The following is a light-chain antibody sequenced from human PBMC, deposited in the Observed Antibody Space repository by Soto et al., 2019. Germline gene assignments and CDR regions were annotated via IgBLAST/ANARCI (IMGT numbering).Light chain of an antibody. Sequence: DIEMTQSPSTLSASVGDRVTITCRASQSISVWLAWYQQKAGEAPNLLIYKASRLESGVPSRFSGSGSETEFTLTISGLQPGDSATYYCQQYNSYSTPFGHGTMV. J-gene: IGKJ1*01. CDR3: QQYNSYSTP. CDR2: KAS. V-gene: IGKV1-5*03. CDR1: QSISVW.